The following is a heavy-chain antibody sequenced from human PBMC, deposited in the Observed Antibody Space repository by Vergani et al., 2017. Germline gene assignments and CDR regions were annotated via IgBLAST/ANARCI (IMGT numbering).Heavy chain of an antibody. CDR1: GFSFRSYS. CDR3: ARGLWDCTHIRCSPPSY. Sequence: EVQLVESGGGLVKPGGSLRLSCAASGFSFRSYSMNWVRQAPGKGLECVASISGSSSYVFYRDSVEGRFTITRDNAKKSVYLQMNSLRAEDTAMYFCARGLWDCTHIRCSPPSYWGQGTQVTVSS. J-gene: IGHJ4*01. CDR2: ISGSSSYV. D-gene: IGHD2-8*01. V-gene: IGHV3-21*02.